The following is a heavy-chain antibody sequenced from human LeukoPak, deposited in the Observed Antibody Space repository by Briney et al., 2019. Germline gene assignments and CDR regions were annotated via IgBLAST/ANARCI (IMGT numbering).Heavy chain of an antibody. CDR2: IYSGGST. CDR1: GFTVSSNY. D-gene: IGHD5-18*01. Sequence: GGSLRLSCAASGFTVSSNYMSWVRQAPGKGLEWVSVIYSGGSTYYADSVKGRFTISRDNSKNTLYLQMNSLRAEDTAVYYCASSRGVTAMVEYWGQGTLVTVSS. CDR3: ASSRGVTAMVEY. J-gene: IGHJ4*02. V-gene: IGHV3-66*01.